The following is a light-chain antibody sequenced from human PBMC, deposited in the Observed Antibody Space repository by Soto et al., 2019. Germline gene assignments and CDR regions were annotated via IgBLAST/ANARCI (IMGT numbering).Light chain of an antibody. Sequence: QSVLTQPASVSGSPGQSITISCSGTSSDVGGYNSVSWYQQHPGKAPKLMVYEVSNRPSGVSSRFSGSKSGNTASLTISGLQAEDEADYYCSSYTSSSTRVFGGGTKVTVL. CDR1: SSDVGGYNS. V-gene: IGLV2-14*01. J-gene: IGLJ3*02. CDR2: EVS. CDR3: SSYTSSSTRV.